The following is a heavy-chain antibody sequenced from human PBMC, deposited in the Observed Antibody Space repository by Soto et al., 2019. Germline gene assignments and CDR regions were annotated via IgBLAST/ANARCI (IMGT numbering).Heavy chain of an antibody. CDR1: GGSISRAGYS. CDR2: IYNSGST. CDR3: ASSRVVTTYFDY. J-gene: IGHJ4*02. V-gene: IGHV4-30-2*06. D-gene: IGHD2-21*02. Sequence: SETLSLTCAVSGGSISRAGYSWSWIRQSPGKGLEWIGYIYNSGSTFYNPSLKSRLTISVDRSKNQLSLQLNSVTAADTAVYYCASSRVVTTYFDYWGQGTLVTSPQ.